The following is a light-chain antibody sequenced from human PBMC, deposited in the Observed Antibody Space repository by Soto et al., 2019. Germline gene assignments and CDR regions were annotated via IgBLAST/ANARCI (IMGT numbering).Light chain of an antibody. CDR2: AAS. V-gene: IGKV1-39*01. CDR1: QTISTY. Sequence: DIQMTQSPSSLSASVGDRVTITCRASQTISTYLNWYQQEPGKAPKLLIYAASSLQSGVPSRFSVSGSRTDFTLTISSLQPEDFAAYYCQQSHGIPYTFGQGTKLEIK. J-gene: IGKJ2*01. CDR3: QQSHGIPYT.